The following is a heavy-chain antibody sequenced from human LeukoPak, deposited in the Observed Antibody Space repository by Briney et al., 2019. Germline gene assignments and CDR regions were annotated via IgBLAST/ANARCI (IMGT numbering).Heavy chain of an antibody. CDR1: GFTFSSYE. J-gene: IGHJ1*01. V-gene: IGHV3-66*01. CDR2: IYSGGST. Sequence: GGSLRLSCAASGFTFSSYEMNWVRQAPGKGLEWVSIIYSGGSTYYADSVKGRFTISRDNSKNTLYLQMNSLRAEDTAVYYCARVPYVPHWGQGTLVSVSS. CDR3: ARVPYVPH. D-gene: IGHD2-2*01.